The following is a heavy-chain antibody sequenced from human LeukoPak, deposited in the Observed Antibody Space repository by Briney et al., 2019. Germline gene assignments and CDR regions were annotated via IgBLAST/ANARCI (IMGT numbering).Heavy chain of an antibody. CDR3: ARHSNPRGYSGYDFDY. V-gene: IGHV4-59*08. CDR1: GGSISSYN. D-gene: IGHD5-12*01. Sequence: SETLSLTCTVSGGSISSYNWSWIRQPPGKGLEWIGYIYYSGSTNYNPSLKSRVTISVDTSKNQFSLKLSSVTAADTAVYYCARHSNPRGYSGYDFDYWGQGTLVTVSS. J-gene: IGHJ4*02. CDR2: IYYSGST.